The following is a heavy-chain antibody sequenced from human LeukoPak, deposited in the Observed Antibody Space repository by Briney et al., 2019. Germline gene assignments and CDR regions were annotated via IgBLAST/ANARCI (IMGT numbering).Heavy chain of an antibody. CDR2: ISRSGRTI. D-gene: IGHD1-26*01. Sequence: GGSLRLSCAASGFTFGNYEMNWVRQAPGKGLEWISYISRSGRTIFYADSVNGRFSISRDYATSSLYLQMHALTAEDTAVYYCARGRGARDAFDIWGQGTMVTVSS. J-gene: IGHJ3*02. CDR1: GFTFGNYE. V-gene: IGHV3-48*03. CDR3: ARGRGARDAFDI.